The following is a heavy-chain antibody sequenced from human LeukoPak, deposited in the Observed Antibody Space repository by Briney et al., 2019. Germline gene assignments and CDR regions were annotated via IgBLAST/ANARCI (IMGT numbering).Heavy chain of an antibody. V-gene: IGHV3-23*01. CDR1: GLTFNNYA. J-gene: IGHJ4*02. Sequence: GRSLRLSCAASGLTFNNYAMSWVRRAPGKGLEWVSAISGSGGSTYYADSVKGRFTISRDNSKNTLYLQMNSLRAEDTAVYYCAKASSGYGLYYFDYWGQGTLVTVSS. CDR3: AKASSGYGLYYFDY. CDR2: ISGSGGST. D-gene: IGHD5-18*01.